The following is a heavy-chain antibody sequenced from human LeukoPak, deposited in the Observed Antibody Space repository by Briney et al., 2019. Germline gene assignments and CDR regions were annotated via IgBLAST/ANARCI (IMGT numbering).Heavy chain of an antibody. D-gene: IGHD2-2*01. Sequence: PSETLSLTCTVSGGSISSYYWSWIRQPAGKGLEWIRRIYTSGSTNYNPSLKSRVTMSVDTSKNQFSLKLSSVTAADTAVYYCARDYCSSTSCYNYFDYWGQGTLVTVSS. J-gene: IGHJ4*02. CDR2: IYTSGST. CDR3: ARDYCSSTSCYNYFDY. V-gene: IGHV4-4*07. CDR1: GGSISSYY.